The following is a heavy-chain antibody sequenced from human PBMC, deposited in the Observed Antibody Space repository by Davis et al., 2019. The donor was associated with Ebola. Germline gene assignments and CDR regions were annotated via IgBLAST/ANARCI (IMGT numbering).Heavy chain of an antibody. V-gene: IGHV4-61*01. CDR3: ARAGTYCGGDCYHGLGY. CDR2: IYYSGST. CDR1: GGSVSSGSYY. D-gene: IGHD2-21*02. J-gene: IGHJ4*02. Sequence: PSETLSLTCTVSGGSVSSGSYYWSWIRQPPGKGLEWIGYIYYSGSTNYNPSLKSRVTISVDTSKNQFSLKLSSVTAADTAVYYCARAGTYCGGDCYHGLGYWGQGTLVTVSS.